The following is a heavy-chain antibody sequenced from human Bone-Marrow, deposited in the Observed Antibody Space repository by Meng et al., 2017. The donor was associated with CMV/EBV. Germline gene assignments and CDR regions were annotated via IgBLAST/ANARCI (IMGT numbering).Heavy chain of an antibody. Sequence: GESLKISCVASGFSFSAYAMSWIRQAPGKGLEWVSATSGTGRDKNYVESAGGRFTISRDNAKNSLYLQMNSLRAEDTAVYYCAREKTGTTYENYYYYYGMDVWGQGTSVTVSS. J-gene: IGHJ6*01. CDR1: GFSFSAYA. CDR3: AREKTGTTYENYYYYYGMDV. CDR2: TSGTGRDK. D-gene: IGHD1-7*01. V-gene: IGHV3-11*06.